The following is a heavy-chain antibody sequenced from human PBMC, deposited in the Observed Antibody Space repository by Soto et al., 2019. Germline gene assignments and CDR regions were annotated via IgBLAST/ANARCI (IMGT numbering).Heavy chain of an antibody. V-gene: IGHV3-33*01. J-gene: IGHJ6*02. D-gene: IGHD5-18*01. CDR3: ASSRRGEFTSMVNYLYYGLDV. CDR1: AFTFSDHD. Sequence: QLVESGGGVVQPGGSLRLSCSATPSAFTFSDHDMHWVRQTPGKGLEWLAVIWFDGGNRYYADSVKGRFTISRDNSENTLYLQMNSLSDEDTGGYYCASSRRGEFTSMVNYLYYGLDVWGQGNTVAV. CDR2: IWFDGGNR.